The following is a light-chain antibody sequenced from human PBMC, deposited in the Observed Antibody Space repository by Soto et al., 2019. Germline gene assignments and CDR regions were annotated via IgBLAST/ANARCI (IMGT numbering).Light chain of an antibody. V-gene: IGKV1-5*01. CDR3: QQYHTSWT. Sequence: DIQMTQSPSTLSASVGDRVTITCRASQSISRWLAWYQQKPGKAPNLLIHDGFSLESGVPSRFSGSGSGTEFTLTITSLQPDDFATYYCQQYHTSWTFGQGTKVDLK. J-gene: IGKJ1*01. CDR2: DGF. CDR1: QSISRW.